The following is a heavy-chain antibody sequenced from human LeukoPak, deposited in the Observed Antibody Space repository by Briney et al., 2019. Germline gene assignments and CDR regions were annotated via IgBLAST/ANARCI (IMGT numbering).Heavy chain of an antibody. V-gene: IGHV3-9*01. CDR2: ISWNSGSI. CDR3: ASTLGTRESVAFDI. CDR1: GFTFDDYA. D-gene: IGHD7-27*01. Sequence: GGSLRLSCAASGFTFDDYAMHWVRQAPGKGLEWVSGISWNSGSIGYADSVKGRFTIPRDNAKNSLYLQMNSLRAEDTAVYYCASTLGTRESVAFDIWGQGTMVTVSS. J-gene: IGHJ3*02.